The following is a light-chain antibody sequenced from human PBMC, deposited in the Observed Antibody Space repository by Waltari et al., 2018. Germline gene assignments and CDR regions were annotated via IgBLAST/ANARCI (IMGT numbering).Light chain of an antibody. J-gene: IGKJ5*01. CDR1: QGISSL. CDR2: TAS. CDR3: QQRHSYPIT. V-gene: IGKV1-9*01. Sequence: DIQMTQSPSSLSASVGDRVTITCRSSQGISSLLAWYQQKAGKAPQLLIHTASTVQGGVPSRFSGSGSGTDFTLTISSLQPEDFATYYCQQRHSYPITFGQGTRLDIK.